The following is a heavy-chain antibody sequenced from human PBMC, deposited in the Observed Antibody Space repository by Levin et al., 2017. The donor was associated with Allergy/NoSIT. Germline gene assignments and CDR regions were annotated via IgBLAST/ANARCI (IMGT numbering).Heavy chain of an antibody. Sequence: LSLTCAASGFTFSTYWMHWVRQAPGKGLVWVSRINSDGSSTTYADSVKDRFTISRDNAKNTLFLQMNSLRAEDTAVYYCARVGPVGTAATGTQYFQHWGQGTLVTVSS. J-gene: IGHJ1*01. CDR1: GFTFSTYW. D-gene: IGHD6-13*01. V-gene: IGHV3-74*01. CDR3: ARVGPVGTAATGTQYFQH. CDR2: INSDGSST.